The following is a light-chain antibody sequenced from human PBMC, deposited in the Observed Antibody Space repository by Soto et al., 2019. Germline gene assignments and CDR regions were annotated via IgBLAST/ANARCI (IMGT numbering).Light chain of an antibody. J-gene: IGKJ2*01. Sequence: DVVMTQSPLSLSVTLGQPASISCRSSQGLVHSDGNTYLNWFHQRPGQSPRRLIYTVSYRDSGVPGRFTGSGSGTDFTLKISRVEAEDVGVYYCMQGTHWPLYTFGQGTKLEIK. CDR3: MQGTHWPLYT. V-gene: IGKV2-30*02. CDR2: TVS. CDR1: QGLVHSDGNTY.